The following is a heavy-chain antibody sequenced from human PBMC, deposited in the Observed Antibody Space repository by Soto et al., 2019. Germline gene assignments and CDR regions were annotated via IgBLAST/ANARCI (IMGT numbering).Heavy chain of an antibody. J-gene: IGHJ4*02. CDR3: ARDDYSNYGLYDY. D-gene: IGHD4-4*01. CDR1: GFTFSSYA. CDR2: IHPDGSST. V-gene: IGHV3-74*01. Sequence: GGSLRLSCAASGFTFSSYAMSWVSQAPGKGLVWVSEIHPDGSSTNYADSVKGRFTISRDNAKNTLYLQMNSLRAEDTAVYYCARDDYSNYGLYDYWGQGTLVTVSS.